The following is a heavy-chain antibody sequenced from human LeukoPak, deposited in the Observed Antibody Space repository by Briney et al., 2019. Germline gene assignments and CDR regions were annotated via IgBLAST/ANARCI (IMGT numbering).Heavy chain of an antibody. D-gene: IGHD6-6*01. CDR3: ARDRPEYSSSSFDY. CDR2: ISAYNGNT. J-gene: IGHJ4*02. V-gene: IGHV1-18*01. Sequence: GASVKVSCKASGYTFTSYGISWVRQAPGQGLEWMGWISAYNGNTNYAQKLQGTVTMTTDTSTSTAYMELRSLRSDDTAVYYCARDRPEYSSSSFDYWGQGTLVTVSS. CDR1: GYTFTSYG.